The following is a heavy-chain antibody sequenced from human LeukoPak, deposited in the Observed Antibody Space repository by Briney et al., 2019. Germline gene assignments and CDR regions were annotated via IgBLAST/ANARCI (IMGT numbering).Heavy chain of an antibody. CDR3: ATGSPQYNWNYGPLMDV. CDR1: GYTLTELW. Sequence: ASVTVSFTVSGYTLTELWMHWVRQAPGKGGERRGGFDPEDGETIYAQKFQGRVTITEDTSTDTAYMQLSSLRSEDTAVYYCATGSPQYNWNYGPLMDVWGQGTTVAVSS. D-gene: IGHD1-7*01. J-gene: IGHJ6*02. V-gene: IGHV1-24*01. CDR2: FDPEDGET.